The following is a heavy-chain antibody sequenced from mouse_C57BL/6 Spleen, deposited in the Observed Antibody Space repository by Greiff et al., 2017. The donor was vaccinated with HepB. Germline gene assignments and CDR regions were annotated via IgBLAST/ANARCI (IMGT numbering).Heavy chain of an antibody. J-gene: IGHJ4*01. V-gene: IGHV5-4*01. CDR1: GFTFSSYA. D-gene: IGHD2-4*01. CDR3: ARALGNDYDVYAMDY. CDR2: ISDGGSYT. Sequence: EVHLVESGGGLVKPGGSLKLSCAASGFTFSSYAMSWVRQTPEKRLEWVATISDGGSYTYYPDNVKGRFTISRDNAKNNLYLQMSHLKSEDTAMYYCARALGNDYDVYAMDYWGQGTSVTVSS.